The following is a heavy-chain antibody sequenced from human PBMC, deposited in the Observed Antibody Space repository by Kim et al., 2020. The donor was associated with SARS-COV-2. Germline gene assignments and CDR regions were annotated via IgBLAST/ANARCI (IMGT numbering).Heavy chain of an antibody. CDR2: IWYDGSNK. D-gene: IGHD2-15*01. CDR3: AKERRKYCSGGSCHLEY. Sequence: GGSLRLSCAASRFTFSSYGLHWVRQAPGKGLEWVAVIWYDGSNKYYADSVKGRFTISRDNSKNTLYLQMNNLRAEDTAVYYCAKERRKYCSGGSCHLEYWGQGTLVTGSS. J-gene: IGHJ4*02. CDR1: RFTFSSYG. V-gene: IGHV3-33*06.